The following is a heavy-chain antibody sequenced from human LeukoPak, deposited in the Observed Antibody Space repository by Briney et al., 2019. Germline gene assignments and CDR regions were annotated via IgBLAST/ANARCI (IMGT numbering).Heavy chain of an antibody. CDR2: IIPIFGTA. J-gene: IGHJ4*02. CDR1: GYTFSSYG. CDR3: AKKGPYGSGSYRLAYFDY. D-gene: IGHD3-10*01. V-gene: IGHV1-69*13. Sequence: ASVKVSCKASGYTFSSYGIIWVRQAPGQGLEWMGGIIPIFGTANYAQKFQGRVTITADESTSTAYMELSSLRAEDTAVYYCAKKGPYGSGSYRLAYFDYWGQGTLVTVSS.